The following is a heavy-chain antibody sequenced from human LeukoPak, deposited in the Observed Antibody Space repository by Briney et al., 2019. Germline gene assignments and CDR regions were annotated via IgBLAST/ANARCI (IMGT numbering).Heavy chain of an antibody. CDR2: ISGSSNYI. V-gene: IGHV3-21*01. CDR3: ARGVVESTRALGY. J-gene: IGHJ4*02. CDR1: GFTFSSYN. Sequence: PGGSLRLSCAASGFTFSSYNMNWVRQAPGKGLEWVSSISGSSNYIYYADSVKGRFTISRDNAKNSLYLQMNSLRAEDTAVYYCARGVVESTRALGYWGQGTLVTVSS. D-gene: IGHD2-15*01.